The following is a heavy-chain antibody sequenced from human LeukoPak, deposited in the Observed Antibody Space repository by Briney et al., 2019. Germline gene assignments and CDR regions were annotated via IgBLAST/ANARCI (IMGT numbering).Heavy chain of an antibody. J-gene: IGHJ4*02. CDR2: IIPIFGTA. Sequence: SVKVSCKASGGTFSSYAISWVRQAPGQGLEWMGGIIPIFGTANYAQKFQGRVTITADKSTSTAYMELSSLRSEDTAVYYCARDHGYKNSHYFDYWGQGTLVTVSS. CDR3: ARDHGYKNSHYFDY. CDR1: GGTFSSYA. D-gene: IGHD5-24*01. V-gene: IGHV1-69*06.